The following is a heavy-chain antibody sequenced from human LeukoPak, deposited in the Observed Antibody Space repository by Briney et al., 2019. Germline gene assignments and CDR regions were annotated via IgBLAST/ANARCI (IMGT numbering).Heavy chain of an antibody. D-gene: IGHD6-6*01. CDR1: GFTFSSYW. CDR2: IKEDGRET. J-gene: IGHJ4*02. Sequence: GGSLRLSCAASGFTFSSYWMSWVRQPPGKGLEWVANIKEDGRETYYVDSMKGRFTISRDNAKNSLYLQVNSLRVEDTAVYYCVVAARRAYWGQGTLVTASS. V-gene: IGHV3-7*01. CDR3: VVAARRAY.